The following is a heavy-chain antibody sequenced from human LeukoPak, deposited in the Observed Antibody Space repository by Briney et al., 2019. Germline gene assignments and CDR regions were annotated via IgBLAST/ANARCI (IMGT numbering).Heavy chain of an antibody. D-gene: IGHD3-9*01. V-gene: IGHV1-18*01. CDR3: ARAYYDILTGSYYFDY. J-gene: IGHJ4*02. Sequence: ASVKVSCKASGYTFTSSGISWVRQAPGQGLEWMGWISTYNGNTNFDQKLQGRVTMTTDTSTSTAYMELRSLRSDDTAVYYCARAYYDILTGSYYFDYWGQGTLVTVSS. CDR1: GYTFTSSG. CDR2: ISTYNGNT.